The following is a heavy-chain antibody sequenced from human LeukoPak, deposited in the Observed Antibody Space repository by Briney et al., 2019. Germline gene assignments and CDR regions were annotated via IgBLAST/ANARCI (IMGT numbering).Heavy chain of an antibody. CDR2: FDPEDGET. V-gene: IGHV1-24*01. CDR3: ARNGREGIVVAYYYYYGMDV. CDR1: GYTLTELS. D-gene: IGHD2-21*01. J-gene: IGHJ6*02. Sequence: GASVKVSCKVSGYTLTELSMHWVRQAPGKGLEWMGGFDPEDGETIYAQKFQGRVTMTEDTSTDTAYMELSSLRSEDTAVYYCARNGREGIVVAYYYYYGMDVWGQGTTVTVSS.